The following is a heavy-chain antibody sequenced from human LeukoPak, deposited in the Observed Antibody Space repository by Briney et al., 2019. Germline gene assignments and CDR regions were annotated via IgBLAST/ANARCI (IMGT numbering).Heavy chain of an antibody. V-gene: IGHV3-23*01. CDR3: AKGSGYCSRDAFVI. CDR2: TIGSGYNT. Sequence: GSLRLSCAASSFTFSNYAMSWVRQAPGKGLEWVSATIGSGYNTYYADSVKGRFAISRDSSKNTLYLQMNSLRAEDTAVYYCAKGSGYCSRDAFVIWGQWTMVTVSS. D-gene: IGHD3-3*01. CDR1: SFTFSNYA. J-gene: IGHJ3*02.